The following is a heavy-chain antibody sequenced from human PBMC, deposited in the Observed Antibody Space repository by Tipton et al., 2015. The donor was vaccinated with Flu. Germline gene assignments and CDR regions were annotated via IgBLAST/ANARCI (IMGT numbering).Heavy chain of an antibody. CDR2: INPRGGST. D-gene: IGHD3-22*01. V-gene: IGHV1-46*01. Sequence: QSGAEVKKPGASVKVSCKASGYTFTSYYMHWVRQAPGQGLEWMGIINPRGGSTSYAQEFQGRVTMTRDTSTSTVYMEMSSRRSEDTAVYYCSSPYYYYSSGYRAFDIWGQGTMVPVSS. CDR1: GYTFTSYY. J-gene: IGHJ3*02. CDR3: SSPYYYYSSGYRAFDI.